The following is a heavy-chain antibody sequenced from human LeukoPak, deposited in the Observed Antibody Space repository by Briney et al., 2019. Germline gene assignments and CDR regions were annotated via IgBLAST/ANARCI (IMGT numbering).Heavy chain of an antibody. CDR2: IYHSGST. D-gene: IGHD5-18*01. V-gene: IGHV4-4*02. CDR1: GGSISSSNW. J-gene: IGHJ4*02. CDR3: ASLRGYSYGTDDY. Sequence: SGTLSLTCAVSGGSISSSNWWSWVRQPPGKGLEWIGEIYHSGSTNYNPSLKSRVTISVDKSKNQFSLKLSSVTAADTAVYYCASLRGYSYGTDDYWGQGTLVTVSS.